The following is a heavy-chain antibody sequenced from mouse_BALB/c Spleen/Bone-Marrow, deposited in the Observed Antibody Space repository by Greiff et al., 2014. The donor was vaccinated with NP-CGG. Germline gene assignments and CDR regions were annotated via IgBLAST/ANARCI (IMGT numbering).Heavy chain of an antibody. CDR1: GFTFTAYY. V-gene: IGHV7-3*02. D-gene: IGHD1-1*01. Sequence: EVKLQESGGGLVQPGGSLRLSCAPSGFTFTAYYMSWVRQPPGKALEWLGFIRNKPNSYTTEYSASVKGRFTISRDNSQSILYLQMNTLRAEDSATYYCARDDYGRGYWGQGTTLTVSS. J-gene: IGHJ2*01. CDR2: IRNKPNSYTT. CDR3: ARDDYGRGY.